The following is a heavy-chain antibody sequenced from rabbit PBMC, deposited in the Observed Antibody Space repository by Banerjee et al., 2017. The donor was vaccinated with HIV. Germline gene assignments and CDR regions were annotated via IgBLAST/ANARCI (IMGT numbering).Heavy chain of an antibody. Sequence: QEQLEETGGDLVKPEGSLTLTCKASGMDFINHYYIHWVRQAPGRGLELITYVEPSNMTTWFASWVNGRFTIPRTTSLNTVDLRMARLTAADTAAYFCAELTILMAMLVMLMLTLWGQGTLVTVS. D-gene: IGHD6-1*01. J-gene: IGHJ4*01. CDR1: GMDFINHYY. CDR3: AELTILMAMLVMLMLTL. CDR2: VEPSNMTT. V-gene: IGHV1S43*01.